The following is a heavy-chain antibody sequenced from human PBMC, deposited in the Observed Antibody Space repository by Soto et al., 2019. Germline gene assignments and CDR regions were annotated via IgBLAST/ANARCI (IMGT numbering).Heavy chain of an antibody. CDR3: AKDATAVNGVCDPFDM. D-gene: IGHD2-8*01. V-gene: IGHV3-23*01. CDR1: GFTFSAYA. Sequence: ELQLLESGGGVVQPGGSLRLSCAASGFTFSAYAMSWVRQAPGKGLQWVSGVGGSDTDKHYADSVRGRFTVSRDNSKNTLYLQMNSLRADDTAVYYCAKDATAVNGVCDPFDMWVQGTEVTVSS. CDR2: VGGSDTDK. J-gene: IGHJ3*02.